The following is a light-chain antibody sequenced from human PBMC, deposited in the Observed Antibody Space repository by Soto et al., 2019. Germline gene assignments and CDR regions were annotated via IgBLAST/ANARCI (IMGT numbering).Light chain of an antibody. CDR3: QQTYSTPRLT. CDR2: AAS. Sequence: DIQLTQSPSSLSASVGDRVTITCRANQSITNFLNWYQEKHGKAPKLMIYAASNLQSGVPSRFSGSGSGTDFALPISGLQPDDFATYYCQQTYSTPRLTFGGGTKVDIK. J-gene: IGKJ4*01. V-gene: IGKV1-39*01. CDR1: QSITNF.